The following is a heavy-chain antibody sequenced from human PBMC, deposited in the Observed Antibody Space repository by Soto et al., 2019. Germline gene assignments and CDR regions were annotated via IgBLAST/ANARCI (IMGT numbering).Heavy chain of an antibody. Sequence: SETLSLTCAVYGGSFSGYYWSWIRQPPGKGLEWIGEINHSGSTNYNPSLKSRVTISVDTSKNQFSLKLSSVTAADTAVYYCARGLWRIQLWFLDPWGQGTLVTVSS. CDR1: GGSFSGYY. CDR3: ARGLWRIQLWFLDP. CDR2: INHSGST. J-gene: IGHJ5*02. D-gene: IGHD5-18*01. V-gene: IGHV4-34*01.